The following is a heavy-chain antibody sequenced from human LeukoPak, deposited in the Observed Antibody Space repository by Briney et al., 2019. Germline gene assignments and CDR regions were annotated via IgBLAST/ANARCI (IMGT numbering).Heavy chain of an antibody. Sequence: KPSETLSLTCTVSGGSIRSYYWTWIRQPPGEGLEYIGYIYYSGSTNYNPSLKGRVNISVDTSKNQFSLKLSSVTAADTAMHYCARIDNREYYFDFWGQGTLVTVSS. V-gene: IGHV4-59*01. J-gene: IGHJ4*02. D-gene: IGHD1-14*01. CDR2: IYYSGST. CDR3: ARIDNREYYFDF. CDR1: GGSIRSYY.